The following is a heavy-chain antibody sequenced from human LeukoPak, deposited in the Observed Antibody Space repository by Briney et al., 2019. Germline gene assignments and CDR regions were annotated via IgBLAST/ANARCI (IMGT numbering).Heavy chain of an antibody. CDR2: INWNWGSK. CDR1: GLTFDDYG. J-gene: IGHJ4*02. Sequence: GGSLRLSCAASGLTFDDYGMGWGRQARGRGLGWVPGINWNWGSKGDDESVKGRFSISRANAKDSLYLRMNSLRAEDTALYHCGRRVPAASVERYFDYGGQGTLATVSA. D-gene: IGHD2-2*01. CDR3: GRRVPAASVERYFDY. V-gene: IGHV3-20*01.